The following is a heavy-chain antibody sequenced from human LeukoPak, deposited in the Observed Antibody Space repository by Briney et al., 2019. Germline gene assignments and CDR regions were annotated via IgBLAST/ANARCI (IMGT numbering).Heavy chain of an antibody. Sequence: GGSLRLSRAASGFTFSSYAMSWVRQAPGKGLEWVSAISGSGGSTYYADSVKGRFTISRDNSKNTLYLQMNSLRAEDTAVYYCAKDMRFGELLYYYYGMDVWGQGTTVTVSS. CDR1: GFTFSSYA. CDR2: ISGSGGST. J-gene: IGHJ6*02. D-gene: IGHD3-10*01. V-gene: IGHV3-23*01. CDR3: AKDMRFGELLYYYYGMDV.